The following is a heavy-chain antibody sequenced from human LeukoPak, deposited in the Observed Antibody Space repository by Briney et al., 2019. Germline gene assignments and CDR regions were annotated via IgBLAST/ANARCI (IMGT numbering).Heavy chain of an antibody. CDR1: GFTFSDSY. CDR3: ARSRSDIVVVVGLFDY. V-gene: IGHV3-30-3*01. D-gene: IGHD2-15*01. CDR2: ISYDGSNK. J-gene: IGHJ4*02. Sequence: GGSLRLSCAASGFTFSDSYMSWIRQAPGKGLEWVAVISYDGSNKYYADSVKGRFTISRDDSKNALYLQMNSLRAEDTAVYYCARSRSDIVVVVGLFDYWGQGTLVTVSS.